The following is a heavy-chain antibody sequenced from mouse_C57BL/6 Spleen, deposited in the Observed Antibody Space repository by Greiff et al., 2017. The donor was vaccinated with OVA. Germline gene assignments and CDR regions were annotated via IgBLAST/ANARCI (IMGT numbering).Heavy chain of an antibody. CDR3: ARLDDYGVSWFAY. J-gene: IGHJ3*01. CDR1: GYTFTSYW. V-gene: IGHV1-64*01. D-gene: IGHD2-4*01. Sequence: QVQLKQPGAELVKPGASVTLSCKASGYTFTSYWMHWVKQRPGQGLEWIGMIHPNSGSTNYNEKFKSKATLTVDKSSSTAYMQLSSLTSEDSAVYYCARLDDYGVSWFAYWGQGTLVTVSA. CDR2: IHPNSGST.